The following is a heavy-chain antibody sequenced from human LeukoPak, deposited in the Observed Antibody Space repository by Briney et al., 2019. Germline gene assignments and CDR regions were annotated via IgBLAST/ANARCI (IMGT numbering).Heavy chain of an antibody. Sequence: SETLSLTCTVSGGSISSSSYYWGWIRQPPAKGLEWIGSIYYSGSTYYNPSLKSRVTISVDTSKNQFSLKLSSVTAADTAVYYCARDRNWNYRVFDYWGQGTLVTVSS. V-gene: IGHV4-39*07. CDR3: ARDRNWNYRVFDY. J-gene: IGHJ4*02. CDR2: IYYSGST. CDR1: GGSISSSSYY. D-gene: IGHD1-7*01.